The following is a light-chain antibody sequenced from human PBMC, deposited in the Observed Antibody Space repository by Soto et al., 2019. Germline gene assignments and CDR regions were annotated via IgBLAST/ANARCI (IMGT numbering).Light chain of an antibody. CDR2: AAS. CDR3: QNYKSALRIT. CDR1: EGIRND. J-gene: IGKJ5*01. V-gene: IGKV1-17*01. Sequence: DIQMTQSPSSLSASVGDRVTITCRASEGIRNDLGWYQQKPGKAPKRLIFAASSLQSGVPSRFSGSGSGTDFTLTISSLQPEDVATYYCQNYKSALRITFGQGTRLEIK.